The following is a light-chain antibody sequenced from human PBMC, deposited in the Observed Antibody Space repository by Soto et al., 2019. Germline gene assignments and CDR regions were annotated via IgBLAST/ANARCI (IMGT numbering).Light chain of an antibody. V-gene: IGLV2-14*01. CDR1: SSDVGGYNY. J-gene: IGLJ1*01. Sequence: QSALTQPASVSGSPGQSITISCTGTSSDVGGYNYVSWYQQHPGNVPKLMIYEVSNRPSGVSNRFSGSKSGNTASLTISGLQAEDEADYYCRSYTSSSTYVFGTGTKLTVL. CDR2: EVS. CDR3: RSYTSSSTYV.